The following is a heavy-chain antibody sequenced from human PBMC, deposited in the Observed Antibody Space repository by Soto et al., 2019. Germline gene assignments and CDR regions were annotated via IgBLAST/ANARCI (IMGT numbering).Heavy chain of an antibody. CDR1: GFTFRSYG. J-gene: IGHJ4*02. V-gene: IGHV3-30*18. D-gene: IGHD2-2*01. CDR2: TSNDGSNR. Sequence: GGSLRLSCAASGFTFRSYGMHWVRQAPGKGMEWVTATSNDGSNRYYADSVKGRFTIARDNSKNTLYLQLNSLRAEDTAVYYCAKGAYSTSDGYFDYWGQGT. CDR3: AKGAYSTSDGYFDY.